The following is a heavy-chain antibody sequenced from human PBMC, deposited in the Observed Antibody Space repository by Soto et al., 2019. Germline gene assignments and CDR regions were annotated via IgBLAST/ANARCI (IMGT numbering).Heavy chain of an antibody. Sequence: PWGSLRLTCAASGFSFGSYSLSGWLQPPGKGLEGGSASSCSGGKTFYAESVKSRVSISSDTSKSPLYLQMNSLTADDTALYYCARWSYLDYWGQGTRVTVSS. J-gene: IGHJ4*02. CDR2: SSCSGGKT. V-gene: IGHV3-23*01. CDR3: ARWSYLDY. CDR1: GFSFGSYS. D-gene: IGHD3-3*01.